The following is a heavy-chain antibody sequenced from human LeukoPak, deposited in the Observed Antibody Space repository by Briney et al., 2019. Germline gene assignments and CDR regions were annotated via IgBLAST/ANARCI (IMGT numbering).Heavy chain of an antibody. CDR2: IYYSGST. D-gene: IGHD3-22*01. CDR3: ARGGGGPYYYDSSGYYY. J-gene: IGHJ4*02. V-gene: IGHV4-4*02. Sequence: SETLSLTCAVSGGSISSSNWWSWVRQPPGKGLEWIGYIYYSGSTYYNPSLKSRVTISVDTSKNQFSLKLSSVTAADTAVYYCARGGGGPYYYDSSGYYYWGQGTLVTVSS. CDR1: GGSISSSNW.